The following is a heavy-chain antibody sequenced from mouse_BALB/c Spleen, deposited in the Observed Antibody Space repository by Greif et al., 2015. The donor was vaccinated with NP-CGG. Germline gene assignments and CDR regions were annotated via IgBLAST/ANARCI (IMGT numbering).Heavy chain of an antibody. D-gene: IGHD2-4*01. CDR1: GYSFTGYY. CDR3: ARYYDYEYYFDY. CDR2: INPYNGAT. J-gene: IGHJ2*01. V-gene: IGHV1-31*01. Sequence: VQLQHSGPELVKPGASVKISCKASGYSFTGYYMHWVKQSHVKSLEWIGRINPYNGATSYNQNFKDKASLAVDRSSSTAYMELHSLTSEDSAVYYCARYYDYEYYFDYWGQGTTLTVSS.